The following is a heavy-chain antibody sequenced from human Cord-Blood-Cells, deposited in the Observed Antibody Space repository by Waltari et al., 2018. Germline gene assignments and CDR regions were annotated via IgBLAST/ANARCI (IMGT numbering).Heavy chain of an antibody. Sequence: QVQLQPWGAGLLQPSETLTLTCAVYGGSFSGYYWRWIRQPPGKGLEWIGEINHSGSTNYNPSLKSRVTISVDTSKNQFSLKLSSVTAADTAVYYCASRGGLRFLEWLPTPFFDYWGQGTLVTVSS. V-gene: IGHV4-34*01. CDR3: ASRGGLRFLEWLPTPFFDY. J-gene: IGHJ4*02. CDR1: GGSFSGYY. D-gene: IGHD3-3*01. CDR2: INHSGST.